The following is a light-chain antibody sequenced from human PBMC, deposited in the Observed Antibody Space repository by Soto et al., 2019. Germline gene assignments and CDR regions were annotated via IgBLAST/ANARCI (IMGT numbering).Light chain of an antibody. CDR1: QSISRW. CDR3: QQYNSYRT. Sequence: QLTQSPSTLSASVGDRVTVTCRARQSISRWLAWYQQKPGKAPKLLIDDASILESGVPSRFSGSGSGTEFTLTIISLQPDDFATYYWQQYNSYRTFGQGTKVDIK. CDR2: DAS. V-gene: IGKV1-5*01. J-gene: IGKJ1*01.